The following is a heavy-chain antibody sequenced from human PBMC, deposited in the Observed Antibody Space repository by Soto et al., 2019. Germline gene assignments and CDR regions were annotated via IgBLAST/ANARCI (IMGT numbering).Heavy chain of an antibody. J-gene: IGHJ4*02. Sequence: EVQLVESGGGLVQPGGSLKLSCAASGFTFSGSGMHWVRQASGKGLEWVGRIRSKANGYATAYAASVEGRFTISRDDSKNTADLQMNSLETEDTAMYYCASQTWLQFNWGQVTLVTVSS. CDR3: ASQTWLQFN. D-gene: IGHD6-19*01. CDR2: IRSKANGYAT. V-gene: IGHV3-73*01. CDR1: GFTFSGSG.